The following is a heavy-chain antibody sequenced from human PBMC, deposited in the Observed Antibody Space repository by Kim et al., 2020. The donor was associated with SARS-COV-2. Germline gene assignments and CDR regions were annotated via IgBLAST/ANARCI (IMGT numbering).Heavy chain of an antibody. CDR1: QNTLTNYW. Sequence: GESLKISCKVSQNTLTNYWIIWVRQTPGKGLEWMGRIDPSDSFTDYSPSFQGHVTISADKSISTAYLQRSRLEASDSAMYYCARLPPYKSTWYSWFDPWG. D-gene: IGHD2-15*01. CDR3: ARLPPYKSTWYSWFDP. CDR2: IDPSDSFT. J-gene: IGHJ5*02. V-gene: IGHV5-10-1*01.